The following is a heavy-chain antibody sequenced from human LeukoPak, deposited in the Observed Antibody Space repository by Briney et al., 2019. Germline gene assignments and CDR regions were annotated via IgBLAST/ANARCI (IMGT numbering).Heavy chain of an antibody. V-gene: IGHV3-30-3*01. CDR1: GFTFSSYA. Sequence: GGSLRLSCAASGFTFSSYAMHWVRQAPGKGLEWVAVISYDGSNKYYADSVKGRFTISRDNSKNTLYLQMNSLRAEDTAVYYCARGTIRVDPWGQGTLVTVSS. CDR3: ARGTIRVDP. CDR2: ISYDGSNK. J-gene: IGHJ5*02.